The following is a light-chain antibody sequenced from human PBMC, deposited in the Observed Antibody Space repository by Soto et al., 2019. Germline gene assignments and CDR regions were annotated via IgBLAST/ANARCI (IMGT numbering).Light chain of an antibody. CDR3: AAWDDSLNGYV. CDR2: SNS. Sequence: QSVLTQPPSASGAPGQRVTISCSGSSPNIGSNIVNWYQQLPGTAPKLLIYSNSQRPSGVPDRFSGSKSGTSASLAIRGLQSDDEADHYCAAWDDSLNGYVFGTGTKVTVL. V-gene: IGLV1-44*01. CDR1: SPNIGSNI. J-gene: IGLJ1*01.